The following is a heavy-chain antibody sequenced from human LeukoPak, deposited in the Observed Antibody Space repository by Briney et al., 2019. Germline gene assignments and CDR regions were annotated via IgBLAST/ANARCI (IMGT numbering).Heavy chain of an antibody. Sequence: PSETLSLTCTVSGGSISSSNYYWGWIRQPPGKGLEWIGSIYYSGRTYYNPSLKSRVTISVDTSKNQFSLKLSSVTAADTAVYYCARVEYSSSCDYWGQGTLVTVSS. CDR2: IYYSGRT. V-gene: IGHV4-39*07. J-gene: IGHJ4*02. CDR1: GGSISSSNYY. CDR3: ARVEYSSSCDY. D-gene: IGHD6-6*01.